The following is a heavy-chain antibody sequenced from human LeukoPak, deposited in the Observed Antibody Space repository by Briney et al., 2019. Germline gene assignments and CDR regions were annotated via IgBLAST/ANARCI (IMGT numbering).Heavy chain of an antibody. CDR1: GFSFTTYW. V-gene: IGHV3-7*01. CDR3: TKLAKYFYGSETYYFFEH. CDR2: IKQDGTEK. D-gene: IGHD3-10*01. Sequence: GKSLRLSCAASGFSFTTYWMSWVRQAPGEGLEWVANIKQDGTEKYYVDSVKGRFTISRDNAKNSLYLQMNSLRVEDTAVYYCTKLAKYFYGSETYYFFEHWGQGTPVTASS. J-gene: IGHJ4*02.